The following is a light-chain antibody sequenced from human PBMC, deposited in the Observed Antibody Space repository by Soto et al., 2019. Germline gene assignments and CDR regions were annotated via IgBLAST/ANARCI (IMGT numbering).Light chain of an antibody. J-gene: IGKJ2*01. CDR1: QSISSY. V-gene: IGKV1-39*01. CDR2: AAS. CDR3: QQSYSTPPA. Sequence: DIPMTQSPSSLSASVGDRVTITCRASQSISSYLNWYQQKPGKAPQLLIYAASSLQSGVPSRFSGSGSGTDFTLTISSLQPEDVATYYCQQSYSTPPAFGQGTKLEIK.